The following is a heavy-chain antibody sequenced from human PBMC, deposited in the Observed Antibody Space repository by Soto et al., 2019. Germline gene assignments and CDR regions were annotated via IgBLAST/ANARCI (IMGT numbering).Heavy chain of an antibody. Sequence: QVPLVQSGVEVEKPGASVKVSCKASGYTFTTYGISWVRQAPGQGLEWVGWVSPYDGDTNYADALQGRVTMTTDTSTTTAYMALRRLRSDDTAMYYCARDHGGSYQDDSFDPWGQGTLVIVSS. J-gene: IGHJ5*02. CDR2: VSPYDGDT. CDR1: GYTFTTYG. CDR3: ARDHGGSYQDDSFDP. V-gene: IGHV1-18*01. D-gene: IGHD1-26*01.